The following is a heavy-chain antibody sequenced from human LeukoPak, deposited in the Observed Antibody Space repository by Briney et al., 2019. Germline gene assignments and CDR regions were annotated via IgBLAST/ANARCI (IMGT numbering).Heavy chain of an antibody. J-gene: IGHJ4*02. Sequence: ASVKVSCKASGYTFTSYDINWVRQATGQGLEWMGWMNPNSGNTGYAQKFQGRVNMTRNTSISTAYMELSSLRSDDTAVYYCARADTYCSGGSCYSWGAGASGYWGQGTLVTVSS. D-gene: IGHD2-15*01. CDR1: GYTFTSYD. CDR2: MNPNSGNT. V-gene: IGHV1-8*01. CDR3: ARADTYCSGGSCYSWGAGASGY.